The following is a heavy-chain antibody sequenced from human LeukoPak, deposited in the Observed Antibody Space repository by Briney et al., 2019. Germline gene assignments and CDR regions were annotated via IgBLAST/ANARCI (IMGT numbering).Heavy chain of an antibody. Sequence: SETLSLTCTVSGGSISSSSYYWGWIRQPPGKGLEWIGSIYYSGSTHYNPSLKSRVTMSVDTSKNQFSLKLRSVPAADTAVYYCARGPTTVTRAFDYWGQGILVTVSS. CDR2: IYYSGST. J-gene: IGHJ4*02. CDR1: GGSISSSSYY. CDR3: ARGPTTVTRAFDY. D-gene: IGHD4-17*01. V-gene: IGHV4-39*07.